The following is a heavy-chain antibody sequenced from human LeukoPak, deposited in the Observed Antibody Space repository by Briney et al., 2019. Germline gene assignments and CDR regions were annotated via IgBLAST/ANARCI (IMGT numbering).Heavy chain of an antibody. Sequence: GGSLRLSCAASGFTFSSYSMNWVRQAPGKGLEWVSSISSSSSYIYYADSVKGRFTISRDNAKNSLYLQMNSLRAEDTAVYYCARGCSISWCTKVNDYWGQGTLVTVSS. V-gene: IGHV3-21*01. J-gene: IGHJ4*02. CDR1: GFTFSSYS. CDR2: ISSSSSYI. D-gene: IGHD6-13*01. CDR3: ARGCSISWCTKVNDY.